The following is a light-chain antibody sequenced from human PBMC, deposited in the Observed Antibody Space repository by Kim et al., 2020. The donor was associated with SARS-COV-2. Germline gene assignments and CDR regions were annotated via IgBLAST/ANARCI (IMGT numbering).Light chain of an antibody. CDR3: QVWDSSSDHL. J-gene: IGLJ3*02. CDR1: NIGSKS. V-gene: IGLV3-21*04. Sequence: SYELTQPPSVSVAPGKTARITCGGNNIGSKSVHWYQQKPGQAPVLVIYYDSDRPSGIPERFSGYNSGNTATLTISRVEAGDEADYYCQVWDSSSDHLFGGGTQLTVL. CDR2: YDS.